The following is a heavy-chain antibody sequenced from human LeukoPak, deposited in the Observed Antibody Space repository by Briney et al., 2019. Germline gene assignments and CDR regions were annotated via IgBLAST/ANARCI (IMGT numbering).Heavy chain of an antibody. D-gene: IGHD6-19*01. V-gene: IGHV4-39*01. J-gene: IGHJ3*01. Sequence: SETLSLTCAVSGDSISYHNYYWDWIRQPPGKGLEWIGTVYYTGNTYYNPSLKSRVAISVDTSKNQFSLQLTPMTAADTAVYYCARLRAMAGHRGGFDFWGRGTMVTVSS. CDR1: GDSISYHNYY. CDR2: VYYTGNT. CDR3: ARLRAMAGHRGGFDF.